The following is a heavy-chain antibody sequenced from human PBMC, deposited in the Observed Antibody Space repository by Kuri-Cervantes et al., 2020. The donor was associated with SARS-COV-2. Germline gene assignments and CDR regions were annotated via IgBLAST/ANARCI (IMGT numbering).Heavy chain of an antibody. V-gene: IGHV1-8*01. CDR2: MNPNSGNT. Sequence: ASVKVSCKASGYTFTSYDINWVRQATGQGLEWMGWMNPNSGNTGYAQKFQGRVTMTRDTSTSTVYMELSSLRSEDTAVYYCARGGYSYGYGPGNWFDPWGQGTLVTVSS. CDR3: ARGGYSYGYGPGNWFDP. CDR1: GYTFTSYD. J-gene: IGHJ5*02. D-gene: IGHD5-18*01.